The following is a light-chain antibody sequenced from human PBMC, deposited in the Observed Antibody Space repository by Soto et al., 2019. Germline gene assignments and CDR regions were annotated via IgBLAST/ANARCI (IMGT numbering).Light chain of an antibody. J-gene: IGKJ1*01. CDR2: GDS. V-gene: IGKV3-15*01. CDR3: QQYNSWPRT. Sequence: EIVMTQSPATLSVSPGERATLSCRASQSISSNFAWYQQKAGQAPRLLIFGDSTRATGIPARFSGSGSGTEFTLTISSLQSEDFAVYYCQQYNSWPRTFGQGTKVELK. CDR1: QSISSN.